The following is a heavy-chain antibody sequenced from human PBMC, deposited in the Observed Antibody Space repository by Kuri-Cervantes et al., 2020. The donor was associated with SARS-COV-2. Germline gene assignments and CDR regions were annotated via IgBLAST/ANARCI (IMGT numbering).Heavy chain of an antibody. Sequence: GESLKISCAASGFTFSSYAMHWIRQAPGKGLEWVSYISSSSSYTNYADSVKGRFTISRDNAKNSLYLQMNSLRAEDTAVYYCAKEEYSSPSYYFDYWGQGTLVTVSS. CDR3: AKEEYSSPSYYFDY. V-gene: IGHV3-11*03. CDR1: GFTFSSYA. D-gene: IGHD6-6*01. CDR2: ISSSSSYT. J-gene: IGHJ4*02.